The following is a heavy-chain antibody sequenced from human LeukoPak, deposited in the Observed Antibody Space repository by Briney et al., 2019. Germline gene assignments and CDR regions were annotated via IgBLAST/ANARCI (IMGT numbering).Heavy chain of an antibody. Sequence: GGSLRLSCAASGFTFSSYEMNWVRQAPGKGLEWVSYISSSGSTIYYADSVKGRFTISRDNAKNSLYLQMNSLRAEDTAVYYCVKDQPRYYYDSSGYYDYWGQGTLVTVSS. CDR1: GFTFSSYE. CDR2: ISSSGSTI. V-gene: IGHV3-48*03. CDR3: VKDQPRYYYDSSGYYDY. J-gene: IGHJ4*02. D-gene: IGHD3-22*01.